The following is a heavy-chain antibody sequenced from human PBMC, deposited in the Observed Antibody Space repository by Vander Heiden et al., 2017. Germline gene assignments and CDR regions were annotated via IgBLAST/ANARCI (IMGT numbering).Heavy chain of an antibody. J-gene: IGHJ4*02. CDR2: ISYDGSIK. Sequence: QDQLVESGGGVVQPGGSLRLSCAASGFPFSRFGMHWVRKAPGKGMEWVAVISYDGSIKYYVESVRGRFTISRDDSKNMLSLQMNGLRTEDTAVYYCAKSQNPSSAAGRGMGYWGQGTLVTVSS. CDR3: AKSQNPSSAAGRGMGY. CDR1: GFPFSRFG. V-gene: IGHV3-30*18. D-gene: IGHD6-13*01.